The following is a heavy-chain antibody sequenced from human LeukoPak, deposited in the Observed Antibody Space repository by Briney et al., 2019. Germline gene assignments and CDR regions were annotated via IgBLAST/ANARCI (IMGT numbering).Heavy chain of an antibody. D-gene: IGHD4-17*01. J-gene: IGHJ4*02. CDR1: GYTFTNYY. CDR2: INPSGGST. V-gene: IGHV1-46*01. CDR3: ARPTVYYGDYVASFDY. Sequence: ASVKVSCKASGYTFTNYYVHWVRQAPGQGLEWMGIINPSGGSTSYAQKFQGRVTMTRDTSTSTVYMELSSLRSEDTAVYYCARPTVYYGDYVASFDYWGQGTLVTVSS.